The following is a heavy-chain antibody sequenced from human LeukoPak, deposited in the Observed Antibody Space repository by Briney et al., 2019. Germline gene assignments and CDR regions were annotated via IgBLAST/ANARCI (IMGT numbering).Heavy chain of an antibody. V-gene: IGHV1-69*05. Sequence: SVKVSCKASGGTFSSYAISWVRQAPGQGLEWMGGIIPIFGTANYALKFQGRVTITTDESTSTAYIELSSLRSEDTAVYYCARGPVVVAAKGYYFDYWGQGTLVTVSS. CDR2: IIPIFGTA. CDR3: ARGPVVVAAKGYYFDY. CDR1: GGTFSSYA. D-gene: IGHD2-15*01. J-gene: IGHJ4*02.